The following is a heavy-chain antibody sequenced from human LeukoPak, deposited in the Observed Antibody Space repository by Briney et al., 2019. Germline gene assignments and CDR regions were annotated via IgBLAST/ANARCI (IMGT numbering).Heavy chain of an antibody. Sequence: GGSLRLSCAASGFTFSSYSMNWVRQAPGKGLEWVSYISSSSTIYYADSVKGRFTISRDNAKNSLYLQMNSLRAEDTAVYYCARLTSLGELSLTGQYYYYYMDVWGKGTTVTVSS. V-gene: IGHV3-48*01. J-gene: IGHJ6*03. CDR3: ARLTSLGELSLTGQYYYYYMDV. CDR1: GFTFSSYS. CDR2: ISSSSTI. D-gene: IGHD3-16*02.